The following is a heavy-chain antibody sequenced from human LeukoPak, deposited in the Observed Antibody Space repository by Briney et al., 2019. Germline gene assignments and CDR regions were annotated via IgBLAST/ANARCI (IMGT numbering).Heavy chain of an antibody. CDR2: ISDSGDSS. CDR3: AKAVESGGLFDN. D-gene: IGHD4-23*01. CDR1: GFTFSNYA. Sequence: GGSLRLSCAASGFTFSNYAMSWVRQAPGKGLEWVSFISDSGDSSYFTDSVKGRFTISRDNSKNTLYLQMNSLSPEDTAVYYCAKAVESGGLFDNWGQGTLVTVSS. J-gene: IGHJ4*02. V-gene: IGHV3-23*01.